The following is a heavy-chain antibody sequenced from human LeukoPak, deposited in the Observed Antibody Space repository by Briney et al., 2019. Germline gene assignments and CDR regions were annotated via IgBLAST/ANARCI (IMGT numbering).Heavy chain of an antibody. D-gene: IGHD2-21*02. CDR2: INPNSGGT. V-gene: IGHV1-2*04. CDR1: GYTFTGYY. Sequence: GASVKVSCKASGYTFTGYYMHWVRQAPGQGLEWMGWINPNSGGTNYAQKFQGWVTMTRDTSISTAYMELSRLRSDDTAVYYCARGVVVTAMPYYYGMDVWGQGTMVTVSS. CDR3: ARGVVVTAMPYYYGMDV. J-gene: IGHJ6*02.